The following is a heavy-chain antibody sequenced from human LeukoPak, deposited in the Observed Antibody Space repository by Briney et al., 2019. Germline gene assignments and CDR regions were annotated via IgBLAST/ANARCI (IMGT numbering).Heavy chain of an antibody. J-gene: IGHJ5*02. V-gene: IGHV3-23*01. Sequence: PGGSLRLSCAASRFTFSSYAMNWVRQAPGKGLEWVSGISGSGGSTYYADSVKGRFTISRDNSKNTLYLQMNSLRAEDTAVYYCAKLRIGYDFWSGYYAPNWFDPWGQGTLVTVSS. CDR2: ISGSGGST. D-gene: IGHD3-3*01. CDR3: AKLRIGYDFWSGYYAPNWFDP. CDR1: RFTFSSYA.